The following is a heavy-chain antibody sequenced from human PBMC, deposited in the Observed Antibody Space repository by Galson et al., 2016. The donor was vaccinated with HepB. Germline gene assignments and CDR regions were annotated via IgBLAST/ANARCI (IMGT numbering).Heavy chain of an antibody. J-gene: IGHJ4*02. Sequence: SLRLSCAVSGFSVSDNYMSWVRQAPGQGLEWVSLMYSDGRTHYADSAKGRFTISRDNSKNTVFLQMKSLRAEDSAVYFCYSRRGYCRGETCFGRYWGQGTLVTVSA. V-gene: IGHV3-53*01. CDR1: GFSVSDNY. D-gene: IGHD2-15*01. CDR2: MYSDGRT. CDR3: YSRRGYCRGETCFGRY.